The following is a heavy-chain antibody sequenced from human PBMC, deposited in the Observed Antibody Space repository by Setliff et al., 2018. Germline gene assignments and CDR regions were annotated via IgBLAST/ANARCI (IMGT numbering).Heavy chain of an antibody. V-gene: IGHV3-7*01. D-gene: IGHD2-8*02. Sequence: PGGSLRLSCAASGFTFSSYWMTWVRQAPGKGLEWVANIKQDGSEKYYVDSVKGRFTISRDNAKSSLYLQMNSLRAEDTAVYYCARDLVSAAYLDWGQGTLVTVSS. CDR1: GFTFSSYW. CDR3: ARDLVSAAYLD. CDR2: IKQDGSEK. J-gene: IGHJ4*02.